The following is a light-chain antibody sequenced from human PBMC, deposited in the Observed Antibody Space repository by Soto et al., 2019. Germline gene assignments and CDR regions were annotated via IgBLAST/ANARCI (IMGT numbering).Light chain of an antibody. J-gene: IGKJ1*01. Sequence: ELVLTQSPGTLSLSPGDRATLSSRASQSLSVSYIAWYQQRPGQAPRLLIYGTSTRATGIPDRFIGSGSGTDFTLAISRLEPEDFAVYYCHQFGGSPQTFGQVGTVEI. V-gene: IGKV3-20*01. CDR2: GTS. CDR3: HQFGGSPQT. CDR1: QSLSVSY.